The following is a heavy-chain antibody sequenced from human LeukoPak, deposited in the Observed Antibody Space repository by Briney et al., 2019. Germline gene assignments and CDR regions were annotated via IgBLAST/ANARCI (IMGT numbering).Heavy chain of an antibody. V-gene: IGHV4-39*01. Sequence: KPSETLSLTCSVSGGSISSSSHYWGWIRQPPGKGLEWIGSINYSGSTYYNPSLKSRVTISVDTSKNQFSLMLSSVTAADTAVYYCARTIAVAVVVDWGQGTLVTVSS. D-gene: IGHD6-19*01. J-gene: IGHJ4*02. CDR2: INYSGST. CDR1: GGSISSSSHY. CDR3: ARTIAVAVVVD.